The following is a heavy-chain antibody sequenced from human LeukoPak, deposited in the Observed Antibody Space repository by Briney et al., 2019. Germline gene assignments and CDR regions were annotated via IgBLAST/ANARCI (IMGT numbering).Heavy chain of an antibody. D-gene: IGHD2-2*01. Sequence: SETLSLTRAVSGYSISSGYYWGWIRQPPGKGLEWIGSIYHSGSTYYNPSLKSRVTISVDTSKNQFSLKLSSVTAADTAVYYCARHGGYCSSTSCYAHGAFDIWGQGTMVTVSS. V-gene: IGHV4-38-2*01. CDR3: ARHGGYCSSTSCYAHGAFDI. J-gene: IGHJ3*02. CDR1: GYSISSGYY. CDR2: IYHSGST.